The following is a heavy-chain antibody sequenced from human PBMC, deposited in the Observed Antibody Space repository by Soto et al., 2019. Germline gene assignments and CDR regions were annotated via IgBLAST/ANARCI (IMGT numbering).Heavy chain of an antibody. CDR2: ISGYNGNT. V-gene: IGHV1-18*01. CDR1: GYTFTKYG. Sequence: ASVKVSCKASGYTFTKYGISWVRQAPGQGLEWMGWISGYNGNTNYAQKYQGRITMTIDTSTTTAYMELGSLTSDDTAVYYCAKNGQLSYYYYGMDVWGQGTTVTVSS. CDR3: AKNGQLSYYYYGMDV. J-gene: IGHJ6*02. D-gene: IGHD5-18*01.